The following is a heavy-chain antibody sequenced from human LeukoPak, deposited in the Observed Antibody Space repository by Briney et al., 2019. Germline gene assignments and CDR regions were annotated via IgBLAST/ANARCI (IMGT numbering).Heavy chain of an antibody. CDR2: IYYSGIT. CDR1: GGSVTTSSFY. Sequence: SETLSLTCTLSGGSVTTSSFYWAWIRQPPGKGLACIGTIYYSGITYYHSSLKSRVTISVDTSKNQFSLKLNSVTAADTAVYFCAKSGPAAGRPDAFDIWGKGTMVTVSS. J-gene: IGHJ3*02. CDR3: AKSGPAAGRPDAFDI. V-gene: IGHV4-39*07. D-gene: IGHD2-2*01.